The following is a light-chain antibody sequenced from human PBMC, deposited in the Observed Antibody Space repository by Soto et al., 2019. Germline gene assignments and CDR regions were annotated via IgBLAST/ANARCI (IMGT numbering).Light chain of an antibody. CDR1: QSVSSY. CDR2: DAS. CDR3: QQRTSWPLT. Sequence: EIVLTQSPATLSLSPGERATLSCRASQSVSSYLAWYQQTPGQAPRLLIYDASNRATGIPARFSGSGSGTDFTLTISSLEPEDFAVYYCQQRTSWPLTFGGGTRVAIK. V-gene: IGKV3-11*01. J-gene: IGKJ4*01.